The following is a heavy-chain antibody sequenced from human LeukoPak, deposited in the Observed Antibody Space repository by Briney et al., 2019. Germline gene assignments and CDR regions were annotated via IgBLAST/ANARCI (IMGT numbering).Heavy chain of an antibody. V-gene: IGHV3-7*04. J-gene: IGHJ4*02. Sequence: GGSLRLSCAASGFTFSNYWMSWVRQAPGKGLEFMANIKEAGSEKYYVDSVKGRFTISRDNDKNLVHLQMNSLRAEDTAVYYCARGGGMRSWYDFDYWGQGTLVTVSS. D-gene: IGHD6-13*01. CDR2: IKEAGSEK. CDR1: GFTFSNYW. CDR3: ARGGGMRSWYDFDY.